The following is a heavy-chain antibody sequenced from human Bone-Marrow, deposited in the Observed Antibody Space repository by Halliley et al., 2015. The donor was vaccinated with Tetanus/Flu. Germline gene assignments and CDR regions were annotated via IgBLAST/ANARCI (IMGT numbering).Heavy chain of an antibody. J-gene: IGHJ4*02. CDR2: VYGSGNT. D-gene: IGHD6-19*01. CDR3: VTGKGWLPDY. V-gene: IGHV4-59*01. Sequence: KGLEWIGYVYGSGNTNYNPSLKSRVPISRDTSKNQFSLNLSSVTAADTAVYYCVTGKGWLPDYWGQGTLVTVSS.